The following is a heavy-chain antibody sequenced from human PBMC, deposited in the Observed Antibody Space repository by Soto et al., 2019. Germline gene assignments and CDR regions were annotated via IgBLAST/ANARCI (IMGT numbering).Heavy chain of an antibody. D-gene: IGHD4-4*01. J-gene: IGHJ4*02. V-gene: IGHV3-23*01. CDR2: ISGIGDPT. Sequence: GGSLRLSCAASGFTFSSYAMSWVRLAPGKGLECVSIISGIGDPTFYADSVKGRFTISRDNSKNTVYLQMHTLRVEDTAVYYCAKARIYSVPYDSWGQGTLVTVSS. CDR3: AKARIYSVPYDS. CDR1: GFTFSSYA.